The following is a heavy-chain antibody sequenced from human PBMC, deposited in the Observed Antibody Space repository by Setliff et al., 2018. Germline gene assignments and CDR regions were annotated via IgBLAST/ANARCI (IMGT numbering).Heavy chain of an antibody. V-gene: IGHV1-18*01. J-gene: IGHJ4*02. Sequence: ASVKVSCKASGYTFTYFGVSWLRLAPGQGLEWMGWISGHNGKTIIEPKFQGRVALTTDTGSDTAYMDLRSLRSDDTAVYYCSRLVRFCTASTCQGASASEHWGQGTLVTVS. CDR3: SRLVRFCTASTCQGASASEH. CDR1: GYTFTYFG. D-gene: IGHD2-8*02. CDR2: ISGHNGKT.